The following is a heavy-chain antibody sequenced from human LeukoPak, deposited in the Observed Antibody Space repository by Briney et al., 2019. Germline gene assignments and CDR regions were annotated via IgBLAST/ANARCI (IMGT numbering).Heavy chain of an antibody. CDR3: ARGVRGYCSGGSCDLYYFDY. D-gene: IGHD2-15*01. CDR2: ISSSSSYI. CDR1: GFTFSSYS. J-gene: IGHJ4*02. V-gene: IGHV3-21*01. Sequence: GGSLRLSCAASGFTFSSYSMNWVRQAPGKGLEWVSSISSSSSYIYYADSVKGRFTISRDNAKNSLYLQMNSLRAEDTAVYYCARGVRGYCSGGSCDLYYFDYWGQGTLVTVSS.